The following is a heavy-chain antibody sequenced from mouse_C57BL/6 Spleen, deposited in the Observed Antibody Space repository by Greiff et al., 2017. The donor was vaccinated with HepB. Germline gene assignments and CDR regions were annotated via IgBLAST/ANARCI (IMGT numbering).Heavy chain of an antibody. J-gene: IGHJ2*01. CDR2: IYPRSGNT. Sequence: QVQLKESGAELARPGASVKLSCKASGYTFTSYGISWVKQRTGQGLEWIGEIYPRSGNTYYNEKFKGKATRTADKSSSPAYMELRSLTSEESAVYFCARPRPSLDYWGQGTTLTVAS. V-gene: IGHV1-81*01. D-gene: IGHD6-1*01. CDR1: GYTFTSYG. CDR3: ARPRPSLDY.